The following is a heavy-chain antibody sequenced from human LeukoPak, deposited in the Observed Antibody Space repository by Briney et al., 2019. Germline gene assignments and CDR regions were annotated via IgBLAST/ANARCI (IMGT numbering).Heavy chain of an antibody. J-gene: IGHJ4*02. D-gene: IGHD5-24*01. CDR2: IYYGGTT. Sequence: LSETLSLTCTVSGASVSGTYWSWVRQPPGKGLEWIAYIYYGGTTNYNPSLKSRATISLDTSKNQFSLELRSVTAADTAVYFCARLGRYDGYTHDCWGQGTLVTVSS. CDR1: GASVSGTY. V-gene: IGHV4-59*08. CDR3: ARLGRYDGYTHDC.